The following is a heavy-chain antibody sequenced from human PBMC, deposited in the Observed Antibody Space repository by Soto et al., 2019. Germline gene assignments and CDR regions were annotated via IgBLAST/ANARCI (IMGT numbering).Heavy chain of an antibody. CDR1: GYTFSNFW. CDR2: IYPGDYET. J-gene: IGHJ4*02. V-gene: IGHV5-51*01. Sequence: HGESLETSCQSSGYTFSNFWIGWVRQLPGKGPEWMGIIYPGDYETRYRPPFHGKVTISADRSINTAYLQWNSLEASDTAFYFCARSPRSSPYFDYWGQGALVTVSS. CDR3: ARSPRSSPYFDY. D-gene: IGHD6-13*01.